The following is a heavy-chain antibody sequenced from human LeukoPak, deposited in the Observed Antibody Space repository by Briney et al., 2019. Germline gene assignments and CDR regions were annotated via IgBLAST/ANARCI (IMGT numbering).Heavy chain of an antibody. CDR1: GFTFSSYA. CDR2: ISGSGGST. J-gene: IGHJ4*02. CDR3: AKDKSRIVVATFDY. D-gene: IGHD3-22*01. Sequence: GGSLRLPCAASGFTFSSYAMSWVRQAPGKGLEWVSAISGSGGSTYYADSVKGRFTISRDNSKNTLYLQMNSLRAEDTAVYYCAKDKSRIVVATFDYWGQGTLVTVSS. V-gene: IGHV3-23*01.